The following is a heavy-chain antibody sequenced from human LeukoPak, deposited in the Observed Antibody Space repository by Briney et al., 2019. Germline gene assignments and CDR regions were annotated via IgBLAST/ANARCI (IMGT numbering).Heavy chain of an antibody. J-gene: IGHJ4*02. Sequence: GSLRLSCAASGFTFSSYWMNWARQAPGKGLEWIGYIYYSGSTNYNPSLKGRVTISVDTSKNQFSLKLSSVTAADTAVYYCVSQGYWGQGTLVTVSS. CDR3: VSQGY. CDR1: GFTFSSYW. CDR2: IYYSGST. V-gene: IGHV4-59*01.